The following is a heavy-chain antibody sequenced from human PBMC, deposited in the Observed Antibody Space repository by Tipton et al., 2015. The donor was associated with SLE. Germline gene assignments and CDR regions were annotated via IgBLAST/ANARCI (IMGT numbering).Heavy chain of an antibody. Sequence: TLSLTCTVSGGSISSGNNYWAWVRQPPGKGLEWIGTIYDTGDTNYNPSLKSRVTMSKDRSKNQVSLRVNSVTAADTAVYFCARHDYGDVKSPFDCWGLGTLVAVSS. D-gene: IGHD4/OR15-4a*01. V-gene: IGHV4-39*07. CDR3: ARHDYGDVKSPFDC. J-gene: IGHJ4*02. CDR1: GGSISSGNNY. CDR2: IYDTGDT.